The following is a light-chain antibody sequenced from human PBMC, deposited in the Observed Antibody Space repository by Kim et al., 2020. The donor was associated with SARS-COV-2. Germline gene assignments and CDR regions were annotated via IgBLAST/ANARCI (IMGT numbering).Light chain of an antibody. CDR2: DNN. Sequence: VLTQPPSMSAAPGQKVTISCSGSSSNTGNNYVSWYQHLPGAAPKLLIYDNNKRPSGIPDRFSGSKSGTSATLGITGLQTGDEADYYCGTWDNGLSVWLFGGGTKVTVL. V-gene: IGLV1-51*01. J-gene: IGLJ3*02. CDR1: SSNTGNNY. CDR3: GTWDNGLSVWL.